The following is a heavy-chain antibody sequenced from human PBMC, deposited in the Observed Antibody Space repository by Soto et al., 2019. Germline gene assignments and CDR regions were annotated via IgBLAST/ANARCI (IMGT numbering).Heavy chain of an antibody. CDR3: ARSIRAEGDFCHGY. CDR1: GGTFSSYA. J-gene: IGHJ4*02. V-gene: IGHV1-69*06. D-gene: IGHD3-3*01. Sequence: QVQLVQSGAEVKKPGSSVKVSCKASGGTFSSYAISWVRQAPGQGLEWMGGIIPIFGTANYAQKFQGRVTITADKSTSTAYVELSSLRSEDKAVYYCARSIRAEGDFCHGYWGQGTLVTVSS. CDR2: IIPIFGTA.